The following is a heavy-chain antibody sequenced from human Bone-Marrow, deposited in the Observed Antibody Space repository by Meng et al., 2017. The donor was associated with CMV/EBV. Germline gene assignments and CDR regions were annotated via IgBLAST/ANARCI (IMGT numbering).Heavy chain of an antibody. D-gene: IGHD1-26*01. CDR1: GFTFSSYA. Sequence: GESLKISCAASGFTFSSYAMSWVRQAPGKGLEWVSVIYSGGSSTYYADSVKGRFTISRDNSKNTLYLQMNSLRAEDTAVYYCAKAGGSLGEVDYWGQGTLVTVSS. J-gene: IGHJ4*02. CDR3: AKAGGSLGEVDY. V-gene: IGHV3-23*03. CDR2: IYSGGSST.